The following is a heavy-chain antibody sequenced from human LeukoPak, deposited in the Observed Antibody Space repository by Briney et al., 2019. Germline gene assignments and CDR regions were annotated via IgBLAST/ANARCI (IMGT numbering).Heavy chain of an antibody. CDR3: ARDTLGYSEPVDI. V-gene: IGHV3-21*01. Sequence: KSGGSLGLSCAASGFTFSSYAMSWVRQAPGKGLEWVSSISSSSSYIYYADSVKGRFTISRDNAKNSLYLQMNSLRAEDTAVYYCARDTLGYSEPVDIWGQGTMVTVSS. J-gene: IGHJ3*02. CDR1: GFTFSSYA. CDR2: ISSSSSYI. D-gene: IGHD5-12*01.